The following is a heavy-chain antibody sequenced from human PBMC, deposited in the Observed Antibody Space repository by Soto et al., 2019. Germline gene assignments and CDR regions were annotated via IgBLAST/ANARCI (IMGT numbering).Heavy chain of an antibody. CDR2: IRSKAYGATT. J-gene: IGHJ6*02. CDR1: GFTFGDYT. CDR3: APELAPYATDDFYGMEG. D-gene: IGHD2-21*02. V-gene: IGHV3-49*03. Sequence: GGSLRLSCVASGFTFGDYTMSWFRQAPGGGLEWVSFIRSKAYGATTEYAASVKGRFTISRDDSKSIAYLQMNSLKSEDTAVYSCAPELAPYATDDFYGMEGWGQGTTVTVSS.